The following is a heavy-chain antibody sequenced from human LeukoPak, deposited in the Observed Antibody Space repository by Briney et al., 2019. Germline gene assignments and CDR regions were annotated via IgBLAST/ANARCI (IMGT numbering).Heavy chain of an antibody. Sequence: GGSLGFSCAASGFPFSNYNMSWIGQPPGKGLEWVSYISSSGTTIYYADSVRGRFTVSRDNAKNSLYLQMDSLSAEDTAVYYCASLRGVNRWGQGTLVTVSS. J-gene: IGHJ4*02. V-gene: IGHV3-11*01. CDR1: GFPFSNYN. CDR3: ASLRGVNR. D-gene: IGHD3-10*01. CDR2: ISSSGTTI.